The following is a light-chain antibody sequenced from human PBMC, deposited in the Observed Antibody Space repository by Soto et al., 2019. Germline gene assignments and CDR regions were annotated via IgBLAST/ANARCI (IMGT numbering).Light chain of an antibody. CDR2: YDD. V-gene: IGLV1-36*01. CDR1: SSNIGNNA. J-gene: IGLJ1*01. CDR3: AAWDDSLNGYV. Sequence: QAVLTQPPSVSEAPRQRVTISCCGSSSNIGNNAVNWYQQLPGKAPKLLIYYDDLLPSGVSDRFSGSKSGTSASLAISGLQSEDEADYYCAAWDDSLNGYVFGTGTKVTV.